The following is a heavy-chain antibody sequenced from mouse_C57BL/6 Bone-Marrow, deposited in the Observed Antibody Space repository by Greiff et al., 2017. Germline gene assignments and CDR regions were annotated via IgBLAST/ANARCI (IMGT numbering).Heavy chain of an antibody. CDR2: ISNGGGST. V-gene: IGHV5-12*01. D-gene: IGHD2-1*01. Sequence: EVQLVESGGGLVQPGGSLKLSCAASGFTFSDYYMYWVRQTPEKRLEWVAYISNGGGSTYYPDTVKGRFTISRDNAKNTLYLQMSRLKSEDTAMYYCARQGYYGNYVAFAYWGQGTLVTVSA. CDR3: ARQGYYGNYVAFAY. CDR1: GFTFSDYY. J-gene: IGHJ3*01.